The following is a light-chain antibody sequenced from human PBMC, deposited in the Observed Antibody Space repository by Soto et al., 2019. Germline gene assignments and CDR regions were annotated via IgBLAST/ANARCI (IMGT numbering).Light chain of an antibody. J-gene: IGKJ5*01. Sequence: IVMTQSPLSLPVTPGEPASMSCRSSHSLLYSNAYNYIDWYLQKPGQSPQLLIYLGSHRASGVPDRFSGSGSGTNFTLKINRVEAEDVGIYYCMQGRESLTFEQGTRLEI. CDR3: MQGRESLT. V-gene: IGKV2-28*01. CDR1: HSLLYSNAYNY. CDR2: LGS.